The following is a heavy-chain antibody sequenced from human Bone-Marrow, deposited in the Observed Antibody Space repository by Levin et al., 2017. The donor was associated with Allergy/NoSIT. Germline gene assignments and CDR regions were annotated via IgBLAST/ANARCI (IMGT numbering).Heavy chain of an antibody. J-gene: IGHJ3*02. V-gene: IGHV1-46*01. CDR2: INPSGGST. Sequence: ASVKVSCKASGYTFTSYYMHWVRQAPGQGLEWMGIINPSGGSTSYAQKFQGRVTMTRDTSTSTVYMELSSLRSEDTAVYYCAREKIGIAAAAPKAFDIWGQGTMVTVSS. D-gene: IGHD6-13*01. CDR3: AREKIGIAAAAPKAFDI. CDR1: GYTFTSYY.